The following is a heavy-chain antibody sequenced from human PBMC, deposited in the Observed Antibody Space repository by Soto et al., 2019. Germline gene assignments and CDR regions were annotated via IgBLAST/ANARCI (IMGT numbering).Heavy chain of an antibody. CDR2: INPGNGNT. Sequence: AVKVSCNSSGYTITRYRINWVRQAPGRGLGWVGWINPGNGNTKYSQQFEVRFIIDRDASESTAYTEVSSVRSEDTGVYYCARWGYYDSSYALDYWGLGTTVTVSS. J-gene: IGHJ4*01. V-gene: IGHV1-3*01. CDR1: GYTITRYR. D-gene: IGHD3-22*01. CDR3: ARWGYYDSSYALDY.